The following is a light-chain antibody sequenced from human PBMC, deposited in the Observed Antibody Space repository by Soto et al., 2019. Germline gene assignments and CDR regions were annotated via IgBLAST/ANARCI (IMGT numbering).Light chain of an antibody. Sequence: QSVLTQPPSVSGAPGQRVIISCTGSRSNIGAGYAVHWYWRLPGKAPKLLISGNNNRPSGVPDRFSGSKSGTSASLAIAGLQAEDEADYYCQSYDSSLSIWVFGGGTKLTVL. CDR3: QSYDSSLSIWV. CDR1: RSNIGAGYA. V-gene: IGLV1-40*01. J-gene: IGLJ3*02. CDR2: GNN.